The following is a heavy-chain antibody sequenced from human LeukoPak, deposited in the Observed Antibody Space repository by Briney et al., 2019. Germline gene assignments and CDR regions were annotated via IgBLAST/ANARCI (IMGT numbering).Heavy chain of an antibody. D-gene: IGHD1-26*01. CDR3: ARGGSYLSAFDI. J-gene: IGHJ3*02. V-gene: IGHV3-53*01. CDR2: IYSGGST. CDR1: GFNFMQYG. Sequence: GGTLRLSCVGSGFNFMQYGMMWVRQAPGKGLEWVSIIYSGGSTFYADSVKGRFTISRDNSKNTLYLQMNSLRAEDTAVYYCARGGSYLSAFDIWGQGTMVTVSS.